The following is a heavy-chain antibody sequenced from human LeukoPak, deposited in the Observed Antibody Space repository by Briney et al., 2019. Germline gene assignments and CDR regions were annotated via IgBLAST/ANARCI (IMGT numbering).Heavy chain of an antibody. Sequence: SETLPLTCTVSGGSVSSSSYYWSWIRQPQGKGLEWIGYMYYSGSTNYNPSLKSRVTISVDTSKNQVSLKLSSVTAADAAVYYCAGHSGPLTWLDFWGQGTLVTVSS. CDR2: MYYSGST. D-gene: IGHD3-10*01. CDR1: GGSVSSSSYY. J-gene: IGHJ4*02. CDR3: AGHSGPLTWLDF. V-gene: IGHV4-61*01.